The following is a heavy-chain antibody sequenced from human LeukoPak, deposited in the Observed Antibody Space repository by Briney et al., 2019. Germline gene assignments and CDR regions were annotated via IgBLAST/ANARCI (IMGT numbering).Heavy chain of an antibody. J-gene: IGHJ4*02. Sequence: PGESLKFSCKGSGYSFTSYWIGWVRQMPGKGLEWMGIIYPGDSDTRYSPSFQGQVTISADKSISTAYLQWSSLKASDTAMYYCARTPEMATISLDYWGQGTLVTVSS. CDR3: ARTPEMATISLDY. D-gene: IGHD5-24*01. CDR1: GYSFTSYW. CDR2: IYPGDSDT. V-gene: IGHV5-51*01.